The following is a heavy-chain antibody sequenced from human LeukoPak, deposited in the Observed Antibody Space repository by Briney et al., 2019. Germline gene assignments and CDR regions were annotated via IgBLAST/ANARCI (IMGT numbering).Heavy chain of an antibody. D-gene: IGHD1-1*01. J-gene: IGHJ4*02. CDR1: GFTFSSFV. CDR2: ITAGGSNT. Sequence: GGSLRLSCGASGFTFSSFVMSWVRQTPGMGLEWVATITAGGSNTYYADSVKGRFTISRDNSKNTLHLQMSSLRAEYTAVYYCATRGTSATKYFADWGQGSLVSVSS. V-gene: IGHV3-23*01. CDR3: ATRGTSATKYFAD.